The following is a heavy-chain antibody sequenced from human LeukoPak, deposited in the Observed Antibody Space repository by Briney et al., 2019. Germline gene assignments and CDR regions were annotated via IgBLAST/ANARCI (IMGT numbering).Heavy chain of an antibody. J-gene: IGHJ4*02. CDR3: ARVQGYYYASGSSYYFDY. D-gene: IGHD3-10*01. V-gene: IGHV3-7*01. Sequence: GGSLRLSCAASGFTFSSYWMSWVRQAPGKGLEWVANIKQDGSEKYYVDSVKGRFTISRDNAKNSLYLQMNSLRAEDTAVYYCARVQGYYYASGSSYYFDYWGQRTLVTVSS. CDR2: IKQDGSEK. CDR1: GFTFSSYW.